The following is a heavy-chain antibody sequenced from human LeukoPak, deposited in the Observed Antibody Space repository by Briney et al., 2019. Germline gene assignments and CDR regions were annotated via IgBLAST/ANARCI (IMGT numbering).Heavy chain of an antibody. CDR2: ISSDGSST. J-gene: IGHJ5*02. CDR1: GFTFSSYW. D-gene: IGHD4-17*01. CDR3: ARPYGEGFDP. V-gene: IGHV3-74*01. Sequence: GGSLRLSCAASGFTFSSYWMHWVRQAPGKGLVWVSRISSDGSSTSYADSVKGRFTISRDNAKNTLYLQMNSLRAEDTAVYYCARPYGEGFDPWGQGTLVTVSS.